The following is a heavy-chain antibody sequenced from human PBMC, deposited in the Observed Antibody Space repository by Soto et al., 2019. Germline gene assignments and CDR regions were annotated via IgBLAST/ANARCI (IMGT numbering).Heavy chain of an antibody. CDR1: GFTFSSHS. CDR2: MSYAGVSK. J-gene: IGHJ4*02. V-gene: IGHV3-30-3*01. CDR3: ARESYDYYFDY. Sequence: GGSLRLSCTASGFTFSSHSMHWVRQAPGKGLEWVAIMSYAGVSKNYADSVKGRFTVSRDNSKNTLYLQMDGLRAEDTALYYCARESYDYYFDYWGQGTLVTVSS. D-gene: IGHD3-16*01.